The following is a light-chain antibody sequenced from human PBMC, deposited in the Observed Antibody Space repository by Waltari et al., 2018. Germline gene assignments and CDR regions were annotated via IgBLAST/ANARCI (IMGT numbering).Light chain of an antibody. Sequence: QPALTQPASVSGAPGQPITITCTGTSSAVGGYNYVSWYQHQPSKAPKLMIYDVTNRPSGVSNRFSGSKSDKTASLTIAGLQAEDEADYYCSAYTSSTTLVFGVGTKLTVL. CDR3: SAYTSSTTLV. J-gene: IGLJ3*02. V-gene: IGLV2-14*03. CDR2: DVT. CDR1: SSAVGGYNY.